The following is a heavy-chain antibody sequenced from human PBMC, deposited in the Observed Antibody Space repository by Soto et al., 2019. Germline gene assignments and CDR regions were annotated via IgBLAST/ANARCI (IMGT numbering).Heavy chain of an antibody. D-gene: IGHD2-2*01. Sequence: QVQLVQSGDEVKKPGASVKVSCKASGYTFTSYAMHWVRQAPGQRLEWMGWINAGNGNTKYSQKFQGRVTITRDTSASTAYMELSSLRSEDTAVYYCARLGYCSSTGCYQDDYWGQGTLVTVSS. CDR3: ARLGYCSSTGCYQDDY. CDR2: INAGNGNT. J-gene: IGHJ4*02. CDR1: GYTFTSYA. V-gene: IGHV1-3*01.